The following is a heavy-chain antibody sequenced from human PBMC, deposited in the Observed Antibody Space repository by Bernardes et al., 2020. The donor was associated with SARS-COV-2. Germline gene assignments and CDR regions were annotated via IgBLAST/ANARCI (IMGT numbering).Heavy chain of an antibody. CDR3: AGTINGWAI. V-gene: IGHV3-48*01. D-gene: IGHD5-12*01. J-gene: IGHJ4*02. Sequence: GGSLRLSCAASGFTFRTHTMNWVRQAPGKGLEWVAYINSASSTIYYADSVRGRFTVSRDNARNSLYLQMNRLRVEDTAIYYCAGTINGWAIWGQGTHVTVSS. CDR1: GFTFRTHT. CDR2: INSASSTI.